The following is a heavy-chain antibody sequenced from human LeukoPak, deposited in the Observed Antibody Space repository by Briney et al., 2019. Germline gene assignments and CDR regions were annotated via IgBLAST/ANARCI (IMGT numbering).Heavy chain of an antibody. Sequence: PGGSLRLSCAASGFTFSSYGMHWVRQAPGKGLEWVAIISHDGSNKYYADSVKGRFTISRDNSKNTLYLQMNSLRAEDTAVYYCARFYADYPDYWGQGTLVTVSS. D-gene: IGHD5/OR15-5a*01. CDR3: ARFYADYPDY. CDR2: ISHDGSNK. CDR1: GFTFSSYG. V-gene: IGHV3-30*03. J-gene: IGHJ4*02.